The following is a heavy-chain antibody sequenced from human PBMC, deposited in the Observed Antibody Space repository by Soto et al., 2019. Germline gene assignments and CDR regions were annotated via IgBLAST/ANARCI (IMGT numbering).Heavy chain of an antibody. CDR3: AREQTYYYDDSDYSYFDY. V-gene: IGHV4-30-4*01. CDR1: GASISSGDNY. D-gene: IGHD3-22*01. CDR2: IHYRGST. J-gene: IGHJ4*02. Sequence: SETLSLTCTVSGASISSGDNYWSWIRQPPGKGLEWIGYIHYRGSTYYSPSLKSRVSISVDTSTNHFYLRLTSVTAADTAMYYWAREQTYYYDDSDYSYFDYWGQGTRVTVSS.